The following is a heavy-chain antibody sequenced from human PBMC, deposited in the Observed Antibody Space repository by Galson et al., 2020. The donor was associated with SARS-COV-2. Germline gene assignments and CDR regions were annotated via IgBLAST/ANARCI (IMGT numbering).Heavy chain of an antibody. CDR1: GYTFTSNG. D-gene: IGHD3-22*01. Sequence: ASAKVSCKASGYTFTSNGISWMRQAPGQGLEWMGWNTNYAQKFQGRVTMTTDTSTTTAYMELRGLGSDDTAVYYCARFSYRSGYPSFDYWGQGTLVTVSS. CDR2: NT. V-gene: IGHV1-18*01. CDR3: ARFSYRSGYPSFDY. J-gene: IGHJ4*02.